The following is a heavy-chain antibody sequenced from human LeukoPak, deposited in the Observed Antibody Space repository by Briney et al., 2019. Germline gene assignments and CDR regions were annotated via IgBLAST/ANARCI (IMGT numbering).Heavy chain of an antibody. Sequence: GGSLRLSCAASGFTFSGPAMHWVRQASGKGLEWVGRIRSKANSYATAYAASVKGRFTISRDDSKNTAYLQMNSLKTEDTAVYYCTRPYSGSYYYYMDVWGKGTTVTVSS. V-gene: IGHV3-73*01. CDR2: IRSKANSYAT. CDR3: TRPYSGSYYYYMDV. D-gene: IGHD1-26*01. CDR1: GFTFSGPA. J-gene: IGHJ6*03.